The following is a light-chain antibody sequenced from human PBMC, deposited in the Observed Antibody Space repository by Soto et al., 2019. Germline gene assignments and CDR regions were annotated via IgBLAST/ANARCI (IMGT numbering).Light chain of an antibody. Sequence: QSVLTQPSSVSGSPGQSITNACTGTSSDVGSDNYVSWYQQHPGKSPKLMIYEVTNRPSGVSNRFSGSKSGNTASLTISGLQTEDEAHYYCSSYTTDTTLVFGGGTKVTVL. CDR2: EVT. J-gene: IGLJ2*01. CDR3: SSYTTDTTLV. V-gene: IGLV2-14*01. CDR1: SSDVGSDNY.